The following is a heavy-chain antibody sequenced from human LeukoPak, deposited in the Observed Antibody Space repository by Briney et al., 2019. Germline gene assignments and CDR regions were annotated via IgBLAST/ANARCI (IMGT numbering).Heavy chain of an antibody. Sequence: ASVKVSCKASGYTFTSYGISWVRQAPGQGLEWMGWISAYNGNTNYAQKLQGRVTMTTDTSTSTAYMELRSLRSDDTAVYYYARLELTMVRGVIGAFDIWGQGTMVTVSS. CDR1: GYTFTSYG. V-gene: IGHV1-18*04. CDR2: ISAYNGNT. J-gene: IGHJ3*02. D-gene: IGHD3-10*01. CDR3: ARLELTMVRGVIGAFDI.